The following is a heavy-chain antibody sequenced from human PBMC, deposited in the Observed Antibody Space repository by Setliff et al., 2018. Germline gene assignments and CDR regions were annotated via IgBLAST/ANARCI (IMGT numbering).Heavy chain of an antibody. CDR2: VYYSGLT. CDR3: ARGGTYRYFDY. J-gene: IGHJ4*02. CDR1: GGSISTYY. Sequence: SETLSLTCTVSGGSISTYYWSWVRQPPGKGLEFIGYVYYSGLTNYDPSLKSRVTMSVDSSKNQFSLKLSSVTAADTAVYYCARGGTYRYFDYWGQGALVTVSS. V-gene: IGHV4-59*01.